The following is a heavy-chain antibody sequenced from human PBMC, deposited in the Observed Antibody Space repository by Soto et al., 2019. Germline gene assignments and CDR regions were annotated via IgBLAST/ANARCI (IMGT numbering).Heavy chain of an antibody. CDR2: ISSSSSYI. CDR1: GFTFSSYS. Sequence: GGSLRLSCAASGFTFSSYSMNWVRQAPGKGLEWVSSISSSSSYIYYADSVKGRFTISRDNAKNSLYLQMNSLRAEDTAVYYCARDLSYSSGDFDYWGQGTLVTVSS. D-gene: IGHD3-22*01. V-gene: IGHV3-21*04. J-gene: IGHJ4*02. CDR3: ARDLSYSSGDFDY.